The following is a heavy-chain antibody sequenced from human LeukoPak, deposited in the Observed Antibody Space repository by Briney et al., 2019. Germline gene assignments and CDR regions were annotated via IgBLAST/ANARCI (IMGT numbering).Heavy chain of an antibody. CDR2: TYYRSKWYN. CDR1: GDSVSSNSAA. CDR3: ARDWGYYYDSSGYALDY. V-gene: IGHV6-1*01. Sequence: SQTLSLTCAISGDSVSSNSAAWNWIRQSPSRGLEWLGRTYYRSKWYNDYAVSVKSRITINPDTSKNQFSLQLNSVTPEDTAVYYCARDWGYYYDSSGYALDYWGQGTLVTVPS. J-gene: IGHJ4*02. D-gene: IGHD3-22*01.